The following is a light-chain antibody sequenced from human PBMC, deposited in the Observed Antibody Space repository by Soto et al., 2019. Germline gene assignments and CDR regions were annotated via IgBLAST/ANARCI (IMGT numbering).Light chain of an antibody. CDR1: QSLVYRDGNTY. V-gene: IGKV2-30*01. CDR3: MQGTHWYT. CDR2: KVS. Sequence: DVVMTQSPLSLPVTLGQPASISCRSSQSLVYRDGNTYLSWFQQRPGQSPRRLIYKVSNRDSGVPDRFSGSGAGTDFTLKISRVDAEDVGVYYCMQGTHWYTFGQGTKREIK. J-gene: IGKJ2*01.